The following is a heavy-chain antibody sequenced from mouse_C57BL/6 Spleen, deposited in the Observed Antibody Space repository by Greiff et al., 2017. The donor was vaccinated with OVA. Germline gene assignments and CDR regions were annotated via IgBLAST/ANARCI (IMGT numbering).Heavy chain of an antibody. CDR1: GYTFTGYW. J-gene: IGHJ2*01. CDR2: ILPGSGST. D-gene: IGHD1-1*01. V-gene: IGHV1-9*01. CDR3: ARSDYYGSSYEKGEWFDY. Sequence: QVQLQQSGAELMKPGASVKLSCKATGYTFTGYWIEWVKQRPGHGLEWIGEILPGSGSTNSNEKFKGKATFPADTSSNTAYMQLSSLTTEDSAIYYCARSDYYGSSYEKGEWFDYWGQGTTLTVSS.